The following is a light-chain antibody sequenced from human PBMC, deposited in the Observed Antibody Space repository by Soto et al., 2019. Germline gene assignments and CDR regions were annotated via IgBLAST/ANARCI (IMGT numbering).Light chain of an antibody. CDR3: CSYAGSSTVVL. CDR2: GGT. J-gene: IGLJ2*01. Sequence: QSVLTQPASVSGSPGQSITISCTATSSDVGSSNLVSWYQQHPGKAPKLMIYGGTKRPSGVSNRFSGSRSGNTASLTISGLQAEDEADYYCCSYAGSSTVVLFGGGTKLTVL. V-gene: IGLV2-23*03. CDR1: SSDVGSSNL.